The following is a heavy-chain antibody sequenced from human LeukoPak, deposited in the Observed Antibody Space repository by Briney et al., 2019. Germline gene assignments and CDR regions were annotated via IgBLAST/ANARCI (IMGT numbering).Heavy chain of an antibody. J-gene: IGHJ4*02. Sequence: NPSETLSLTCTVSGGSISSYYWSWIRQPPGKGLEWIGYIYYSGSTNYNPSLKSRVTMSVDTSKNQFSLKLSSVTAADTAVYYCAGRYYYDSSGYLRWGQGTLVTVSS. V-gene: IGHV4-59*01. CDR2: IYYSGST. CDR3: AGRYYYDSSGYLR. D-gene: IGHD3-22*01. CDR1: GGSISSYY.